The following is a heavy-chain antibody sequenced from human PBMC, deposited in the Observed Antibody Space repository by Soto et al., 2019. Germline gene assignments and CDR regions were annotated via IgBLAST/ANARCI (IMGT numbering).Heavy chain of an antibody. Sequence: GASVKVSCKASGYTFTSYGISWVRQAPGQGLEKKGWISAYKGNTNYAQKNQGRVTMTTDTSTSTAYMELRSLRSDDTAEYYRKREYNWYGASTSIDYWGQGTLVTVSS. J-gene: IGHJ4*02. CDR1: GYTFTSYG. V-gene: IGHV1-18*01. D-gene: IGHD1-20*01. CDR3: KREYNWYGASTSIDY. CDR2: ISAYKGNT.